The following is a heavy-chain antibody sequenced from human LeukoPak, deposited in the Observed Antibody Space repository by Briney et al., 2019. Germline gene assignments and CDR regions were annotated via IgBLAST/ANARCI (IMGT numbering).Heavy chain of an antibody. CDR3: VRDWGYCRSTSCYTFDY. CDR1: GFIFSNYG. V-gene: IGHV3-30*02. Sequence: GGSLRLSWAASGFIFSNYGMHWVRQAPGKGLEWVAFIRSDGSHEFYADSVKGRFTISRDNFRHTLYLQMRSLSYEDTAVYYCVRDWGYCRSTSCYTFDYWGQGTLVTASS. J-gene: IGHJ4*02. D-gene: IGHD2-2*02. CDR2: IRSDGSHE.